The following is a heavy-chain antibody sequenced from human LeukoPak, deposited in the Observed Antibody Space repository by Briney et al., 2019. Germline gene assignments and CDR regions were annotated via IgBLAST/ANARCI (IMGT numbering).Heavy chain of an antibody. CDR1: GFTFSDYY. Sequence: GGSLRLSCAASGFTFSDYYMSWIRQAPGKGLEWVSYISSSGSTIYYADSVKGRFTISRDNSKNTLYLQMNSPRAEDTAVYYCAKDGVLLWLGEASYYFDYWDQGTLVTVSS. D-gene: IGHD3-10*01. CDR2: ISSSGSTI. CDR3: AKDGVLLWLGEASYYFDY. V-gene: IGHV3-11*04. J-gene: IGHJ4*02.